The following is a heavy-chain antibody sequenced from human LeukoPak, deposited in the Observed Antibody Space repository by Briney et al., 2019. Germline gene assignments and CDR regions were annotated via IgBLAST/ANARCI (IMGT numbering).Heavy chain of an antibody. Sequence: PGGSLRLSCAASGFTFDDYAMHWVRQAPGKGLEWVSGISWDSGDIGYADSVKGRFTISRDNAKNSLYLQMNSLRAEDTAFYYCAKASYYGSGSYYNVLNGNWFDPWGQGTLVTVSS. J-gene: IGHJ5*02. CDR1: GFTFDDYA. CDR3: AKASYYGSGSYYNVLNGNWFDP. V-gene: IGHV3-9*01. D-gene: IGHD3-10*01. CDR2: ISWDSGDI.